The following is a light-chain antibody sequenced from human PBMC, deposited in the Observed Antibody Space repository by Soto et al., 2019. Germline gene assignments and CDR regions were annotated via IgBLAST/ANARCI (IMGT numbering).Light chain of an antibody. V-gene: IGKV3-15*01. CDR1: QSVSSN. Sequence: EIVMQQSPATLSVSPGERAPLSCRASQSVSSNLAWYQQKPGQAPRLLIYGASTRATGIPARFSGSGSGTEFTLTISSLQSEEFAVYYCKQYNNWPLTVGQGTRLEIK. CDR3: KQYNNWPLT. J-gene: IGKJ5*01. CDR2: GAS.